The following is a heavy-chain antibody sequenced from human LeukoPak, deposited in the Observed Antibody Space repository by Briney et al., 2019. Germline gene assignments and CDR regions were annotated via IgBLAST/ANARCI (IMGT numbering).Heavy chain of an antibody. D-gene: IGHD3-9*01. CDR2: ISAYNGNT. CDR1: GYTFTSYG. J-gene: IGHJ5*02. CDR3: ARGRNYDILTGYSNWFDP. Sequence: VASVKVSCKASGYTFTSYGISWVRQAPGQGREWMGWISAYNGNTNYAQKLQGRVTMTTDTSTSTAYMELRSLRSDDTAVYYCARGRNYDILTGYSNWFDPWGQGTLVTVSS. V-gene: IGHV1-18*04.